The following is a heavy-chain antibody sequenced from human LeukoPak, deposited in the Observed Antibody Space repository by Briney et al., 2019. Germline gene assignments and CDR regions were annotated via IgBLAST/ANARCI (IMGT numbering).Heavy chain of an antibody. CDR1: GYSISSGYY. J-gene: IGHJ4*02. CDR2: IYHSGST. CDR3: ARAAGDYYDSSGYPYH. D-gene: IGHD3-22*01. Sequence: SETLSLTCTVSGYSISSGYYWGWIRQPPGKGLEWIGSIYHSGSTYYNPSLKSRVTISVDTSKNQFSLKLSSVTAADTAVYYCARAAGDYYDSSGYPYHWGQGTLVTVSS. V-gene: IGHV4-38-2*02.